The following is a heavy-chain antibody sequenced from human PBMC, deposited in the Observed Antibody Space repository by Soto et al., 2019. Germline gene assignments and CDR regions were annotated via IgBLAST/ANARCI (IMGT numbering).Heavy chain of an antibody. J-gene: IGHJ6*02. CDR3: ARSAGYCSSTSCHYYGMDV. CDR1: GFSLSTSGMC. D-gene: IGHD2-2*01. Sequence: SGPTLVNPTQTPTLTCTFSGFSLSTSGMCVSWIRQPPGKALEWLALIDWDDDKYYSTSLKTRLTISKDTSKNQVVLTMTTLDPVDTATYYCARSAGYCSSTSCHYYGMDVWGQGTTVTVSS. CDR2: IDWDDDK. V-gene: IGHV2-70*01.